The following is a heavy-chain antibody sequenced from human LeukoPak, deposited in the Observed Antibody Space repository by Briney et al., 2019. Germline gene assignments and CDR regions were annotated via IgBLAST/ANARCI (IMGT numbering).Heavy chain of an antibody. Sequence: GGSLRLSCAAPGFTFSSYGMHWVRQAPGKGLEWVAVIWYDGSNKYYADSVKGRFTISRDNSKNTLYLQMNSLRAEDTAVYYCATTWGGSYYYYGMDVWGQGTTVTVSS. J-gene: IGHJ6*02. D-gene: IGHD7-27*01. V-gene: IGHV3-33*01. CDR2: IWYDGSNK. CDR3: ATTWGGSYYYYGMDV. CDR1: GFTFSSYG.